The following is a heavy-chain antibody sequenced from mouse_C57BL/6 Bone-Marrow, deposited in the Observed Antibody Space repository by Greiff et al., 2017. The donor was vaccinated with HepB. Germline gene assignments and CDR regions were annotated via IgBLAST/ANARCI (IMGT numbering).Heavy chain of an antibody. D-gene: IGHD1-1*01. V-gene: IGHV1-39*01. CDR3: ARSATTVNYFDY. CDR2: INPNYGTT. CDR1: GYSFTDYN. J-gene: IGHJ2*01. Sequence: EVQLQQSGPELVKPGASVKISCKASGYSFTDYNMNWVQQSNGKSLEWIGVINPNYGTTSYNQKFKGKATLTVDQSSSTAYMQLNSLTAEDSAVYDCARSATTVNYFDYWGQGTTLTVSS.